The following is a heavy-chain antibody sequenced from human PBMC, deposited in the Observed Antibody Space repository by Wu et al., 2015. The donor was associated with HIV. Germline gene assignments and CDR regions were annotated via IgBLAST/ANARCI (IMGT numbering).Heavy chain of an antibody. D-gene: IGHD3-10*01. Sequence: EQSGSELRKPGDSVRVSCQASGYNFVSFGINWLRRAPGQGLEWMGRIIPIFGTADYAQKFQGRVTITADESTSTTYMQLSSLRSEDTAIYYCAREGRYYLSSSLDYWGQGTLVTVSS. CDR3: AREGRYYLSSSLDY. CDR2: IIPIFGTA. CDR1: GYNFVSFG. V-gene: IGHV1-69*13. J-gene: IGHJ4*02.